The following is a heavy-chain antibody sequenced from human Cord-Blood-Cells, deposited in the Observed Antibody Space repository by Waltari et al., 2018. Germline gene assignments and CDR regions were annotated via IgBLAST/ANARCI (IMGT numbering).Heavy chain of an antibody. J-gene: IGHJ4*02. CDR3: AREGGGVTMVRGVIAY. Sequence: QVQLVQSGAEVKKPGASVKVSCKASGYTFTGYYMHRVRQAPGQGLEWKGWSNPDIGGTNSAQKFQGRVARTRNPDISPADMELSRLRWDDAAVYYCAREGGGVTMVRGVIAYWGQGTLVTVSS. CDR2: SNPDIGGT. D-gene: IGHD3-10*01. V-gene: IGHV1-2*02. CDR1: GYTFTGYY.